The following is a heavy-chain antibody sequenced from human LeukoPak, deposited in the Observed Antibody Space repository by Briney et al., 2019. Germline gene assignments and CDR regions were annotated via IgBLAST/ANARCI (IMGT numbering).Heavy chain of an antibody. CDR2: ISSSSSYI. V-gene: IGHV3-21*01. D-gene: IGHD4-17*01. CDR1: GFTFSSYS. Sequence: GGSLRLSCAASGFTFSSYSMNWVRQAPGKGLEWVSSISSSSSYIYYADSVKGRSTISRDNAKNSLYLQMYSLRAEDTAVYYCARGIESYGDYGYWGQGILVTVSS. J-gene: IGHJ4*02. CDR3: ARGIESYGDYGY.